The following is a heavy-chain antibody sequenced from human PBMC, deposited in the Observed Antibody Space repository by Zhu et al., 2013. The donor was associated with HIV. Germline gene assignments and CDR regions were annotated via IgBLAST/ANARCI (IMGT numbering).Heavy chain of an antibody. V-gene: IGHV1-3*01. CDR2: INAGNGNT. J-gene: IGHJ5*02. Sequence: QVQLVQSGAEVKKPGSSVKVSCKASGGTFSSYAISWVRQAPGQRLEWMGWINAGNGNTKYSQKFQGRVTIIRDTSASTAYMELSSLRSEDTAVYYCARDRTIQGVITNWFDPWGQGTLVTVSS. CDR1: GGTFSSYA. D-gene: IGHD3-10*01. CDR3: ARDRTIQGVITNWFDP.